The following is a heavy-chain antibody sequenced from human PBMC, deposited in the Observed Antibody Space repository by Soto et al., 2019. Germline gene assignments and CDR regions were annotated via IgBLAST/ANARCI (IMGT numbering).Heavy chain of an antibody. CDR2: ISYSGTT. J-gene: IGHJ6*02. CDR1: GDSISSGDYY. V-gene: IGHV4-31*03. D-gene: IGHD3-10*01. CDR3: ARDYGSGFYFGMDV. Sequence: QVQLQESGPGLVKPSQTLSLTCTVSGDSISSGDYYWSWIRQHPAKGLEWIGYISYSGTTYYNPSLKSRITISLDTSKNQFPLKLSSVTAADTAVYYCARDYGSGFYFGMDVWGQGTTVTSSS.